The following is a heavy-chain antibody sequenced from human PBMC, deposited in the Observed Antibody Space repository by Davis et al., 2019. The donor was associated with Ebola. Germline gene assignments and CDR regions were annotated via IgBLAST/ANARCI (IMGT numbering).Heavy chain of an antibody. CDR2: ISGSGGST. J-gene: IGHJ4*02. Sequence: GESLKISCAASGFTFSDYYMSWIRQAPGKGLEWVSAISGSGGSTYYADSVKGRFTISRDNSKNTLYLQMNSLRAEDTAVYYCAKDGDYYDRSALLWGQGTLVTVSS. V-gene: IGHV3-23*01. CDR1: GFTFSDYY. D-gene: IGHD3-22*01. CDR3: AKDGDYYDRSALL.